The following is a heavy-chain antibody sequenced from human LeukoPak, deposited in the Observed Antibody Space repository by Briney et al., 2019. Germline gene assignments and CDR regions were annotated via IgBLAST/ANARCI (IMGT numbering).Heavy chain of an antibody. CDR3: ARDGEDFDWLLYRAVDY. V-gene: IGHV3-33*01. CDR2: IWYDGSNK. D-gene: IGHD3-9*01. J-gene: IGHJ4*02. Sequence: GGSVRLSCAASGFTFSSYGMQWVRQAPGKGLEWLAFIWYDGSNKYYADSVKGQFTISRDNSKNTLYLQMKSLRAEDTAVYYCARDGEDFDWLLYRAVDYWGEGTLVTVSS. CDR1: GFTFSSYG.